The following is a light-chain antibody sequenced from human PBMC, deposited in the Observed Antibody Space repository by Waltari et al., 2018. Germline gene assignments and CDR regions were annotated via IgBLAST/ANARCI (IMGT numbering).Light chain of an antibody. J-gene: IGKJ3*01. CDR3: LQYSSSPFT. Sequence: DIQMPQSPSSLSASVGDTVTITCRASQSISSWLAWYQQKPGKAPRLLIYKASSLQSGVPSRFSGSGSGTDFTLTISSLQPEDFATYYCLQYSSSPFTFGPGTKLDIK. CDR2: KAS. V-gene: IGKV1-12*01. CDR1: QSISSW.